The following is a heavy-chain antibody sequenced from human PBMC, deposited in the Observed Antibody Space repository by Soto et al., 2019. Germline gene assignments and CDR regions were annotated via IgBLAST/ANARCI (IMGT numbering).Heavy chain of an antibody. CDR2: IYHSGST. CDR3: AAGGGLPRYC. V-gene: IGHV4-30-2*01. CDR1: GGSISSGGYS. Sequence: QLQLQESGSGLVKPSQTLSLTCAVSGGSISSGGYSWSWIRQPPGKGLEWIGYIYHSGSTYYNPSLRRRVTISVDRARHRCSLKLCSVTAADTAVYYCAAGGGLPRYCWGQGTLVTVS. D-gene: IGHD5-12*01. J-gene: IGHJ4*02.